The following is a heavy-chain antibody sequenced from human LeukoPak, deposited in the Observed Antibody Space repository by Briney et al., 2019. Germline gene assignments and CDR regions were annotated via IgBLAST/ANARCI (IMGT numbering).Heavy chain of an antibody. CDR2: ISYDGSNK. CDR3: ARDLATMVRGVLDY. CDR1: GFTFSSYA. D-gene: IGHD3-10*01. J-gene: IGHJ4*02. V-gene: IGHV3-30*04. Sequence: GGSLRLSCAASGFTFSSYAMHWVRQAPGKGLEWVSVISYDGSNKYYADSVKGRFTIPRDNSKNTLYLQMNSLRAEDTAVYYCARDLATMVRGVLDYWGQGTLVTVSS.